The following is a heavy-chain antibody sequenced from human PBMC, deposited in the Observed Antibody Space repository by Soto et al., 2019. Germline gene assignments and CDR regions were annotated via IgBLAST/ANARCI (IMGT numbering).Heavy chain of an antibody. CDR2: VGTSTSYI. J-gene: IGHJ5*02. CDR1: GFTFNTYT. V-gene: IGHV3-21*02. Sequence: EVQLVESGGGLVKPGGSLRLSCVASGFTFNTYTMSWVRQAPGKGLEWLSSVGTSTSYIYYANSVKGRFTISRDNANNLVFLQVDSLRAEATAMYYCARAAFTYSTISAFPPLGQGTLVTVSS. D-gene: IGHD5-12*01. CDR3: ARAAFTYSTISAFPP.